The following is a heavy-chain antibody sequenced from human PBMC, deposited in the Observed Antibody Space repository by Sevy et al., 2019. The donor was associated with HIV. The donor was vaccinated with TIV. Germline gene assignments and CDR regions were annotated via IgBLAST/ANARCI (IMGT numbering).Heavy chain of an antibody. V-gene: IGHV3-49*03. D-gene: IGHD3-22*01. CDR1: GFTFGDYA. Sequence: GGSLRLSCTGSGFTFGDYAMSWFRQAPGMGLEWVGFIRSKDYGGATEYAASVKGRFTISRDDSKSIADLQMNSLKTEDTAVYYCTRGYYYDSSGYSDYWGQGTLSPSPQ. CDR3: TRGYYYDSSGYSDY. CDR2: IRSKDYGGAT. J-gene: IGHJ4*02.